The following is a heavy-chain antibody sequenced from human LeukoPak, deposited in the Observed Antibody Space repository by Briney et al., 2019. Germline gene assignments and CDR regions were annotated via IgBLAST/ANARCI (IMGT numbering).Heavy chain of an antibody. CDR3: ARGWGPAYCGGDCHRHFDY. J-gene: IGHJ4*02. CDR1: SYSISSVYY. V-gene: IGHV4-38-2*02. D-gene: IGHD2-21*02. CDR2: IYHSGST. Sequence: SETLSLTRTVSSYSISSVYYWGWIRQSPGKGLEWIGNIYHSGSTYYNPSLKSRVTISVDTSKNQFSLKLTSVTAADTALYYCARGWGPAYCGGDCHRHFDYWGLGTRVTVSS.